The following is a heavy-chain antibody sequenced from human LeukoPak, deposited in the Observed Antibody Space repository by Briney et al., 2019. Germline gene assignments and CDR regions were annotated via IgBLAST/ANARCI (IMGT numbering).Heavy chain of an antibody. D-gene: IGHD3-22*01. J-gene: IGHJ4*02. CDR3: ASLDYYDSSGYDY. Sequence: GGSLRLSCAASGFAFSDYYMSWIRQAPGKGLEWVSYISSSGSTIYYADSVKGRFTISRDNAKNSLYLQMNSLRAEDTAVYYCASLDYYDSSGYDYWGQGTLVTVSS. CDR2: ISSSGSTI. V-gene: IGHV3-11*01. CDR1: GFAFSDYY.